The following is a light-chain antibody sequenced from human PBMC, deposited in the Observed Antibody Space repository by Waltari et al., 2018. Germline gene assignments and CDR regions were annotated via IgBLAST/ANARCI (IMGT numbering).Light chain of an antibody. CDR1: QNIYTN. V-gene: IGKV3-15*01. CDR3: QQYNSWLTWT. Sequence: EIMMTQSPATLSVSPGDRATLSCRASQNIYTNLAGSQQQPGQTPRLLIYGASTRPTGIPARFIGSGAGTEFTLTINSLQSEDLAVYYWQQYNSWLTWTFGQGTKVEIK. CDR2: GAS. J-gene: IGKJ1*01.